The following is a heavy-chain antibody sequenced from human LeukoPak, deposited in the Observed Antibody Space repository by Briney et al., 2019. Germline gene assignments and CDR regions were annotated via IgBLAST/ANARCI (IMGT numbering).Heavy chain of an antibody. CDR2: IKQDGSEK. V-gene: IGHV3-7*01. D-gene: IGHD5-18*01. CDR1: GFTFSSYW. CDR3: ARDLDTAMVTLDY. J-gene: IGHJ4*02. Sequence: SGRSLRLSCAASGFTFSSYWMSWVRQAPGKGLEWVANIKQDGSEKYYVDSVKGRFTISRDNAKNSLYLQMNSLRAEDTAVYYCARDLDTAMVTLDYWGQGTLVTVSS.